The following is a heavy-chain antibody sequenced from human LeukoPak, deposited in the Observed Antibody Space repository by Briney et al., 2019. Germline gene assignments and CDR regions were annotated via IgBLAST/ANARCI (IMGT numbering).Heavy chain of an antibody. CDR1: GFTVSSNY. V-gene: IGHV3-66*01. CDR3: ARDRDSGWQYYFDY. J-gene: IGHJ4*02. Sequence: GGSLRLSCAASGFTVSSNYMSWARQAPGKGLEWVSVIYSGGSTYYADSVKGRFTISRDNSKNTLYLQMNSLRAEDTAVYYCARDRDSGWQYYFDYWGQGTLVTVSS. CDR2: IYSGGST. D-gene: IGHD6-19*01.